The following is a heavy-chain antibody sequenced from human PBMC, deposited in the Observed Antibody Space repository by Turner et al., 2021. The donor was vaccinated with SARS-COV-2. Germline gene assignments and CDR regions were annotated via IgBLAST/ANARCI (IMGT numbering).Heavy chain of an antibody. D-gene: IGHD2-15*01. J-gene: IGHJ6*02. CDR2: ISYDGSNK. V-gene: IGHV3-30*18. CDR1: GFPFSSYG. CDR3: ANSLVDCSGGSCYRFYYYGMDV. Sequence: QVQLVESGGGVVQPGRSLRLSCAASGFPFSSYGMHWVRQAPGKGLEWVAVISYDGSNKYYADSVKGRLTISRDNSKNTLYLQMNSLRGEDTAVYYCANSLVDCSGGSCYRFYYYGMDVWGQGTTVTVSS.